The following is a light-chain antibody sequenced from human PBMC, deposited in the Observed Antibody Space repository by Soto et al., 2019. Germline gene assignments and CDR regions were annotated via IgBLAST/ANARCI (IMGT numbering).Light chain of an antibody. V-gene: IGKV4-1*01. J-gene: IGKJ4*01. CDR3: QQYYSTPVT. Sequence: DIVMTQSPDSLAVSLGERATINCKSSQTILYSSNNKNYLTWYQQKPGQPPKPLIYWASTRESGVPDRFSGSGSGTEFTLTISRLQAEDVAVYYCQQYYSTPVTFGGGTKVEIK. CDR2: WAS. CDR1: QTILYSSNNKNY.